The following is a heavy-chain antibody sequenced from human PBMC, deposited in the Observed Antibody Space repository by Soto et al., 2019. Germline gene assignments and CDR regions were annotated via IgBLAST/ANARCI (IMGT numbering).Heavy chain of an antibody. CDR3: TKEKSVMYSGYDAFEI. Sequence: GGALRLSCAASGFTFSSYGFSWVRLAPGKGLEWVSTLSTSGGTILYGDSVKGRFTISRDNADNSLYLQMNSLTAEDTALYYCTKEKSVMYSGYDAFEIWGRGTMVTVSS. D-gene: IGHD5-12*01. V-gene: IGHV3-48*04. CDR2: LSTSGGTI. CDR1: GFTFSSYG. J-gene: IGHJ3*02.